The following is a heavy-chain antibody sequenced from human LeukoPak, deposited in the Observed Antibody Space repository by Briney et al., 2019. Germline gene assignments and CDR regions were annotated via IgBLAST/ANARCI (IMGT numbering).Heavy chain of an antibody. CDR1: GFTFSNAW. D-gene: IGHD3-3*01. Sequence: GGSLRLSCAASGFTFSNAWMSWVRQAPGKGLEWVSSIKSKTDGGTTDYAAPVKGRFTISRDDSKNTLYLQMNSLKTEDTAVYYCATEYYGSLYNYWGQGTLVTVSS. V-gene: IGHV3-15*01. J-gene: IGHJ4*02. CDR2: IKSKTDGGTT. CDR3: ATEYYGSLYNY.